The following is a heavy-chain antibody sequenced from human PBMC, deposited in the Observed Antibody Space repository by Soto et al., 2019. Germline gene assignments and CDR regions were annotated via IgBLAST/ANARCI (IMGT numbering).Heavy chain of an antibody. V-gene: IGHV3-23*01. CDR1: GFTFSNYA. CDR3: AKDSDTKRGPDY. CDR2: ISVSSDNT. J-gene: IGHJ4*02. Sequence: PGGSLRLSCAASGFTFSNYAMNWVRQAPGKGLEWVSGISVSSDNTFYADSVKGRFTISRDNSKSTPFLQMNSLRAEDTALYYCAKDSDTKRGPDYWGQGTLVTVCS. D-gene: IGHD3-10*01.